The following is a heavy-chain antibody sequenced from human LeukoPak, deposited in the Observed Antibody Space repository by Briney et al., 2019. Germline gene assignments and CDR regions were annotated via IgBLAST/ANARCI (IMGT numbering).Heavy chain of an antibody. CDR2: SNAGNGNT. V-gene: IGHV1-3*02. J-gene: IGHJ6*02. D-gene: IGHD3-10*01. CDR1: GYTFTSYA. CDR3: GRVESGSLLLYGMDV. Sequence: ASVKVSCKASGYTFTSYAMHWVRQAPGQRLEWMGWSNAGNGNTKYSQEFQGRVTITRDTSASTAYMELSSLRSEDMAVYYCGRVESGSLLLYGMDVWGQGTTVTVSS.